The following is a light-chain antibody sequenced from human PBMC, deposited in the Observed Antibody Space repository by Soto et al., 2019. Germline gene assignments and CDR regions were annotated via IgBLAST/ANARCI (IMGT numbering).Light chain of an antibody. CDR3: KSYAGSNTYV. CDR1: KNDIGVYDF. V-gene: IGLV2-8*01. Sequence: QSALTQPPSASGSPGESVIISCTGTKNDIGVYDFVSWYQRHAGKAPRLIIYEVVQRPSGVPDRFSGSKSGNTASLTVSGLQAADEADYFCKSYAGSNTYVFGSGTKLTVL. CDR2: EVV. J-gene: IGLJ1*01.